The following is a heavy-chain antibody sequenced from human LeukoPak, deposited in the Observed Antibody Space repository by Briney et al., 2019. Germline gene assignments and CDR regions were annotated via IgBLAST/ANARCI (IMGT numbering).Heavy chain of an antibody. D-gene: IGHD3-10*01. V-gene: IGHV4-61*02. J-gene: IGHJ4*02. CDR3: ARALVVGYYGSGSYLY. CDR1: GGSISSGSYY. Sequence: SETLSLTCTVSGGSISSGSYYWSWIRQPAGKGLEWIGRIYTSGSTNYNPSLKSRVTISVDTSKNQFSLKLSSVTAADTAVYYCARALVVGYYGSGSYLYWGQGTLVTVSS. CDR2: IYTSGST.